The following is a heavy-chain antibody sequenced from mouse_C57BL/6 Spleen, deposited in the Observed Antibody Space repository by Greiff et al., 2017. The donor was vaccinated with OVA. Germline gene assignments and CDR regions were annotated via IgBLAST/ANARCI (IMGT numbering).Heavy chain of an antibody. CDR3: ASLVRCAY. V-gene: IGHV5-17*01. J-gene: IGHJ3*01. CDR1: GFTFSDYG. Sequence: EVPLVESGGGLVKPGGSLKLSCAASGFTFSDYGMHWVRQAPETGLEWVAYLSSGSSTIYYADTGKGRFTISRDNAKNTLFLQMTSLRSEDTAMYYCASLVRCAYWGQGTLVTVSA. CDR2: LSSGSSTI.